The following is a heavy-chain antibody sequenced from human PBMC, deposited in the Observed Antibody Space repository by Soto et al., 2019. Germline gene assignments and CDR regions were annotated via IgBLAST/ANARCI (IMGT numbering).Heavy chain of an antibody. CDR3: ARHGYSNRVYYYYMDV. V-gene: IGHV4-39*01. Sequence: PSETLSLTCTVSGGSISSSSYYWGWIRQPPGKGLEWIGSIYYSGSTYYNPSLKSRVTISVDTSKNQFSLKLSSVTAADTAVYYRARHGYSNRVYYYYMDVWGKGTTVTVSS. CDR1: GGSISSSSYY. CDR2: IYYSGST. D-gene: IGHD4-4*01. J-gene: IGHJ6*03.